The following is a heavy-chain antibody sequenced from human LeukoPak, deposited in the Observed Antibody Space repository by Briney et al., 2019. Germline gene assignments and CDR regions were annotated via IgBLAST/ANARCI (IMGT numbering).Heavy chain of an antibody. D-gene: IGHD3-3*01. J-gene: IGHJ4*02. V-gene: IGHV4-59*01. Sequence: PSETLSLTCTVSGGSISSYYWSWIRQPPGKGLELIGYIFDSGYTNYNPSLDSRVTISVDTSKNQFSLKLTSVTAADTAVYYCARAKDFGVVRSFDDWGQGTLVTVSS. CDR2: IFDSGYT. CDR1: GGSISSYY. CDR3: ARAKDFGVVRSFDD.